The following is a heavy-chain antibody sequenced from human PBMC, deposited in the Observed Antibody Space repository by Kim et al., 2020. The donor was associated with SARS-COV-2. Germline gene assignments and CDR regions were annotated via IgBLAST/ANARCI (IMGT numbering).Heavy chain of an antibody. CDR2: IYYSGST. D-gene: IGHD2-15*01. CDR3: ARGEARDAAYYHYYGLDV. CDR1: GGSVSSGSYY. V-gene: IGHV4-61*01. Sequence: SETLSLTCTVSGGSVSSGSYYWSWIRQPPGKGLEWIGYIYYSGSTNYNPSLKSRVTISVDTSKNQFSLKLSSVTAADTAVYYCARGEARDAAYYHYYGLDVWGQGTTVTVSS. J-gene: IGHJ6*02.